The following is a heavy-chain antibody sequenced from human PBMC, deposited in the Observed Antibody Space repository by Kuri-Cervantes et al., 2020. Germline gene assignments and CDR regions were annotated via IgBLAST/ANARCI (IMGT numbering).Heavy chain of an antibody. V-gene: IGHV5-51*01. D-gene: IGHD3-10*01. Sequence: KVSCKGSGYSFTSYWIGWVRQMPGKGLEWLGIIYPGDSDTRYSPSFQGQVTISADKPISTAYLQWSSLEASDTAVYYCARHEYFYGSGDYWGQGTLVTVSS. CDR2: IYPGDSDT. J-gene: IGHJ4*02. CDR1: GYSFTSYW. CDR3: ARHEYFYGSGDY.